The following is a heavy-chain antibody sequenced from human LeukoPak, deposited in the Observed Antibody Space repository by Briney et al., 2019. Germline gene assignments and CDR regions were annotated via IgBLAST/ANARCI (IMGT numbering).Heavy chain of an antibody. CDR2: IWYDGSNK. Sequence: GRSLRLSCAASGFNFGSYAMHWVRQAPDQGLQWVAVIWYDGSNKYYADSVKGRFTISRDNSKSTVFLQMNSLRIEDTGVYYCARGAHYGGNSPDYWGQGTLVTVSS. V-gene: IGHV3-30*04. CDR1: GFNFGSYA. J-gene: IGHJ4*02. CDR3: ARGAHYGGNSPDY. D-gene: IGHD4-23*01.